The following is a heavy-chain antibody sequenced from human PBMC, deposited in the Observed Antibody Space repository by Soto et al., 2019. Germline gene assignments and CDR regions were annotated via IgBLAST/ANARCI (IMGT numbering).Heavy chain of an antibody. D-gene: IGHD6-13*01. CDR2: ISGSGGST. CDR3: AKNFPGIAAAGTNYYYGMDV. V-gene: IGHV3-23*01. Sequence: GGSLRLSCAASGFTFSSYAMSWVRQAPGKGLEWVSAISGSGGSTYYADSVKGRFTISRGNSKNTLYLQMNSLRAEDTAVYYCAKNFPGIAAAGTNYYYGMDVWGQGTTVTVSS. J-gene: IGHJ6*02. CDR1: GFTFSSYA.